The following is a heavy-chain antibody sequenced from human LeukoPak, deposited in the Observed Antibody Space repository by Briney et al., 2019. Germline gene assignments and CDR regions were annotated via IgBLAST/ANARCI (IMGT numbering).Heavy chain of an antibody. D-gene: IGHD6-19*01. J-gene: IGHJ4*02. CDR2: IKQDGSEK. Sequence: PGGSLRLSCGASGFTFSRHWMTWVRQAPGKGLEWVANIKQDGSEKYYVDSVKGRFTISRDNAKNSLYLQMNSLRAEDTAVYYCARDEGCSSGWYTGDFIDYWGQGTLVTVSS. V-gene: IGHV3-7*01. CDR3: ARDEGCSSGWYTGDFIDY. CDR1: GFTFSRHW.